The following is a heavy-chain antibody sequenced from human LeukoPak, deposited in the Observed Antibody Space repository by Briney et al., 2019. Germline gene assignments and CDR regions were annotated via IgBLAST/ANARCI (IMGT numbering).Heavy chain of an antibody. CDR2: SSVYNGNT. D-gene: IGHD3-10*01. CDR1: GYTFISYG. CDR3: ARDRATMVRGVVDY. V-gene: IGHV1-18*01. Sequence: GASMTVSCKASGYTFISYGSNWLRQAAGKELDGMGWSSVYNGNTKYAQKLQGRVTMTTDTSTNTAYMELRSLRSDDTAVYYCARDRATMVRGVVDYWGQGTLVTVSS. J-gene: IGHJ4*02.